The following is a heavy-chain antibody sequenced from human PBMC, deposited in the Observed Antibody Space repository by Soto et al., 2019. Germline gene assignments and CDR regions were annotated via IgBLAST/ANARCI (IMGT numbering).Heavy chain of an antibody. CDR1: GFTFSGYW. D-gene: IGHD4-17*01. CDR3: ARGLHFYGMDV. V-gene: IGHV3-7*03. Sequence: GGSLRLSCAASGFTFSGYWMSWVRQAPGKGLEWVANIKQDGSEKYYVDSVKGRFTISRDNAKNSLYLQMNSLRAEDTAVYYCARGLHFYGMDVWGQGTTVTVSS. J-gene: IGHJ6*02. CDR2: IKQDGSEK.